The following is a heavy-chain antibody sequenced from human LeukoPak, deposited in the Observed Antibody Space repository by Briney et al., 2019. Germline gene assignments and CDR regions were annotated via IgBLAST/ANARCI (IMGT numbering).Heavy chain of an antibody. D-gene: IGHD1-26*01. CDR2: ISSSGSS. Sequence: SETLSLTCTVSGGSISSSDYYWGWIRQPPGKGLEWIVAISSSGSSYYNPSLKSRVTISVDSSKNQFSLKLSSVTAADTAVYYCARRTSNPVGAIDYWGQGTLVTVSS. V-gene: IGHV4-39*01. J-gene: IGHJ4*02. CDR3: ARRTSNPVGAIDY. CDR1: GGSISSSDYY.